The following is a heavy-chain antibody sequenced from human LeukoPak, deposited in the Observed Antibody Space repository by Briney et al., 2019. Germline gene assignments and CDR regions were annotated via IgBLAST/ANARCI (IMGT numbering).Heavy chain of an antibody. J-gene: IGHJ1*01. V-gene: IGHV4-34*01. CDR1: GGSFSGYY. Sequence: SETLSLTCAVYGGSFSGYYWSWIRQPPGKGLEWTGEINHSGSTNYNPSLKSRVTISVDTSKNQFSLKLSSVTAADTAVYYCARGRPYSSSWYPYQHWGQGTLVTVSS. CDR3: ARGRPYSSSWYPYQH. D-gene: IGHD6-13*01. CDR2: INHSGST.